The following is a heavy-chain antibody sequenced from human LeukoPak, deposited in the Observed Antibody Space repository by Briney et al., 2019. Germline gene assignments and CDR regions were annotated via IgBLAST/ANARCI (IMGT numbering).Heavy chain of an antibody. V-gene: IGHV1-46*01. J-gene: IGHJ4*02. CDR2: INPGGGST. CDR1: GYTFTTYY. CDR3: ARDRGRRDGYNFPTYYFNY. Sequence: ASVTVSCKASGYTFTTYYMHWVRQAPGQGLEWMGIINPGGGSTNYAQKFQGRVTMTRDTSTSTVYLELSSLRSEDTAVYYCARDRGRRDGYNFPTYYFNYWGQGTLVIVSS. D-gene: IGHD5-24*01.